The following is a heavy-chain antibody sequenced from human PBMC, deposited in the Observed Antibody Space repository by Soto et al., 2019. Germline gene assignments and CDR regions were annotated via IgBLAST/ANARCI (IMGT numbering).Heavy chain of an antibody. CDR1: GYTFTSYG. J-gene: IGHJ6*02. V-gene: IGHV1-18*01. Sequence: ASVKVSCKASGYTFTSYGISWVRQAPGQGLEWMGWISAYNGKTNYAQNVRGRVTMTTDTSTRTAYMDLRSLRSDDTAVYYCARGGDVNYYHGMDVWGQGTTVTVSS. CDR2: ISAYNGKT. CDR3: ARGGDVNYYHGMDV. D-gene: IGHD5-12*01.